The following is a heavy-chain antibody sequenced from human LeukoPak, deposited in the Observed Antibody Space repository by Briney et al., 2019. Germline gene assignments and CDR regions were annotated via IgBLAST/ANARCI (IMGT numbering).Heavy chain of an antibody. V-gene: IGHV4-4*02. J-gene: IGHJ4*02. Sequence: PSGTLSLTCAVSGGSISSSNWWSWVRQPPGKGLEGIGEIYHSGSTNYNPSLKSRVTISVDKTKNQFSLKLSSVTAADTAVYYFARLASSSWLYYFDYWGQGTLVTVSS. CDR3: ARLASSSWLYYFDY. CDR2: IYHSGST. CDR1: GGSISSSNW. D-gene: IGHD6-13*01.